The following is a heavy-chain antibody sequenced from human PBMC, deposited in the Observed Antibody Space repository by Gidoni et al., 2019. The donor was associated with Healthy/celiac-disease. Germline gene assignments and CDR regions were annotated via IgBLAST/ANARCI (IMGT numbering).Heavy chain of an antibody. CDR2: ISYDGSNK. CDR3: ALDSGLDY. J-gene: IGHJ4*02. CDR1: GFTFSSYA. V-gene: IGHV3-30-3*01. Sequence: QVQLVESGGGVVQPGRSLRLSCAASGFTFSSYAMHWVRQAPGKGLEWVAVISYDGSNKYYADSVKGRFTISRDNSKNTLYLQMNSLRAEDTAVYYCALDSGLDYWGQGTLVTVSS. D-gene: IGHD3-3*01.